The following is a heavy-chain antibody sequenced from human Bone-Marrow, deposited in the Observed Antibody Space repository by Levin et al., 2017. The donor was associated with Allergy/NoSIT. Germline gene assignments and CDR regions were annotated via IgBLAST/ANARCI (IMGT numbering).Heavy chain of an antibody. V-gene: IGHV4-59*01. CDR2: IYYSGAT. D-gene: IGHD6-13*01. J-gene: IGHJ4*02. CDR3: AREAGYTSSWYIDY. Sequence: SQTLSLTCSVSGGSIGSFYWSWIRQPPGKGLEWIGYIYYSGATNYNPSLKSRVTVSVDTSKNQLSLKLSSVTAADTAVYYCAREAGYTSSWYIDYWGQGTLVTVSS. CDR1: GGSIGSFY.